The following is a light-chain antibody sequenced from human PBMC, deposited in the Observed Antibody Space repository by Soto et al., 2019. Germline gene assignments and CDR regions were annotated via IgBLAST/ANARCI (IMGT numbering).Light chain of an antibody. CDR3: QSYDSRLSGWV. CDR2: GNS. V-gene: IGLV1-40*01. CDR1: SSNIGAGYD. Sequence: QSVLTQPPSVSGAPGQRVTISCTGSSSNIGAGYDVHWYQQLPGTAPKLLIYGNSNRPSGVPDRFSGSKSGTSASLAITGLQAEDEADYYCQSYDSRLSGWVFGGGTKVTV. J-gene: IGLJ3*02.